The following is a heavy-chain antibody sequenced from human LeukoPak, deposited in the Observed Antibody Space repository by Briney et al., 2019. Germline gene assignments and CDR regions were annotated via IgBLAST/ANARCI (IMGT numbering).Heavy chain of an antibody. V-gene: IGHV1-18*04. CDR2: ISAYNGNT. Sequence: ASVKVSCKAFGYTFTGYYLHWVRQAPGQGLEWMGWISAYNGNTNYAQKLQGRVTMTTDTSTSTAYMELRSLRSDDTAVYYCAARYCSGGSCYSDYWGQGTLVTVSS. D-gene: IGHD2-15*01. CDR3: AARYCSGGSCYSDY. J-gene: IGHJ4*02. CDR1: GYTFTGYY.